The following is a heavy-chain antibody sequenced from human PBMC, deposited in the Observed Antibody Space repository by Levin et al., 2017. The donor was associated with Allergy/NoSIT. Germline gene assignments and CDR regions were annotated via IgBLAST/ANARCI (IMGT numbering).Heavy chain of an antibody. CDR1: GFTFSSYW. D-gene: IGHD6-19*01. J-gene: IGHJ5*02. CDR3: ARVDDTSGLNWFDP. CDR2: IKTDGSVT. V-gene: IGHV3-74*01. Sequence: GGSLRLSCAASGFTFSSYWMHWVRQAPEKGLVWVSRIKTDGSVTNYADSVKGRFTISRDNAKNTLYLQMSSLRVEDTAIYYCARVDDTSGLNWFDPWGQGTLVTVSS.